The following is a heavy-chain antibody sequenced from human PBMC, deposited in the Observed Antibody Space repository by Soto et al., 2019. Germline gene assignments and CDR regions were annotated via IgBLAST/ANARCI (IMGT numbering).Heavy chain of an antibody. CDR1: GFTFSSLW. Sequence: EVQLVESGGGLVLPGGSLRLSCAASGFTFSSLWMSWVRQAPGKGLEWVANIKPDGSDQYYVDSVKGRFTISRDNARNSLYLQMNSLRGDDTAVYYCTRAGGSYYFDFWGQGTLVTVPA. D-gene: IGHD3-10*01. CDR3: TRAGGSYYFDF. J-gene: IGHJ4*02. V-gene: IGHV3-7*01. CDR2: IKPDGSDQ.